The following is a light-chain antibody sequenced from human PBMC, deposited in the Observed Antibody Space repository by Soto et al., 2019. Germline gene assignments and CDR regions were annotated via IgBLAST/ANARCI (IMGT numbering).Light chain of an antibody. CDR1: QSISDY. V-gene: IGKV1-39*01. Sequence: DIQMTQSPSSLSASVGDRDTITCRASQSISDYLNWYQQKPGKAPELLIYDAFSLQIGVPSRFSGSGSGTDFTLTITSLQPDDFATYYCQQTYSTLWTFGQGTKVEIK. J-gene: IGKJ1*01. CDR2: DAF. CDR3: QQTYSTLWT.